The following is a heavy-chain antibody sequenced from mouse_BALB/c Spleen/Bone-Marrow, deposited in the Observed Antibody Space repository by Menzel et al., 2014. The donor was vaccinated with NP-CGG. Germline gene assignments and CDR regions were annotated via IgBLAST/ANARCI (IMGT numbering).Heavy chain of an antibody. CDR1: GYTFTTYT. D-gene: IGHD2-3*01. J-gene: IGHJ2*01. CDR3: ARRDDGYVFFDY. CDR2: INPNSGYT. V-gene: IGHV1-4*01. Sequence: QVQLQQSGAELARPGASVKMSCRASGYTFTTYTIHWVRQRPGQGLEWIGYINPNSGYTNYIQKFKDKATLTADKSSSTAYMQLSSLTSEDSAVYYCARRDDGYVFFDYWGQGTTLTVSS.